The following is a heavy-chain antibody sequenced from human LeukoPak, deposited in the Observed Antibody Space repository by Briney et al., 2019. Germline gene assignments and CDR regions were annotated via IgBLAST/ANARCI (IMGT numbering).Heavy chain of an antibody. D-gene: IGHD5-24*01. J-gene: IGHJ4*02. Sequence: ASVKVSCKASGYTFTNYAIHWVRQAPGQRLEWMGWINAGNGNTKYSQKFQGRVTITGDTSATTAYMELSGLRSEDTAVYYCARDRVRDGYNPGGDWGQGTLVTVSS. CDR1: GYTFTNYA. CDR2: INAGNGNT. CDR3: ARDRVRDGYNPGGD. V-gene: IGHV1-3*01.